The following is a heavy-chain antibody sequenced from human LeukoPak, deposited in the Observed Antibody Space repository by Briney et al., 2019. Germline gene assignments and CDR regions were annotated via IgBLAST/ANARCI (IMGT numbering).Heavy chain of an antibody. CDR3: ARGLYPCGPLAEGFGY. CDR1: GFTFSSYS. D-gene: IGHD2-15*01. J-gene: IGHJ4*02. CDR2: ISYDGGNR. V-gene: IGHV3-30-3*01. Sequence: GGSLRLSCAASGFTFSSYSMHWVRQAPGKGLEWVAVISYDGGNRYYADSVKGRFTISRDNSKNTLNLQMNSLRAEDTALYYCARGLYPCGPLAEGFGYWGQGTLVTVSS.